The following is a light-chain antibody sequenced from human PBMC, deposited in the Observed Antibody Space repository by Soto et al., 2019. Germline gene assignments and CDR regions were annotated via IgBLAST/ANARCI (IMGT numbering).Light chain of an antibody. CDR2: GVS. V-gene: IGKV3-20*01. CDR1: QPVSSNF. J-gene: IGKJ5*01. Sequence: ETVLTQSPGTLSLSPGESATLSCRASQPVSSNFLAWYQQKPGQAPRLLIYGVSSRASGIPGRFFGSGSGTDFTLTIKRLEPEDFAVYYCKQYANSPITFGQGTRLEIK. CDR3: KQYANSPIT.